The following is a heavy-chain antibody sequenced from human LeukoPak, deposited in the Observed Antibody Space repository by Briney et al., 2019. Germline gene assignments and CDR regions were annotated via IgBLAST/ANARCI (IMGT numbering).Heavy chain of an antibody. CDR3: VRDLGGRSGH. CDR2: INEDGSTT. V-gene: IGHV3-74*01. J-gene: IGHJ4*02. Sequence: GGSLRLSCAASGFTFSSNWMHWVRQAPGEGLVWVSRINEDGSTTNYADSVKGRSTIFRDNAKNTLYLQMNSLRAEDTAVYYCVRDLGGRSGHWGQGTLVTVSS. CDR1: GFTFSSNW. D-gene: IGHD1-26*01.